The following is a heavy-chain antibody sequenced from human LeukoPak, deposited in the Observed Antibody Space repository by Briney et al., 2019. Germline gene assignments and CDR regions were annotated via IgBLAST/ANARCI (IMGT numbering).Heavy chain of an antibody. CDR3: ARDQGLPY. V-gene: IGHV3-21*01. J-gene: IGHJ4*02. CDR1: GFTFSTYT. CDR2: ISSSSTFI. Sequence: GRSLRLSCAASGFTFSTYTMNWVRQAPGKGLEWVSSISSSSTFIYYADSVKGRFTISRDNAKNSLYLQMNSLRAEDTAVYYCARDQGLPYWGQGTLVTVSS.